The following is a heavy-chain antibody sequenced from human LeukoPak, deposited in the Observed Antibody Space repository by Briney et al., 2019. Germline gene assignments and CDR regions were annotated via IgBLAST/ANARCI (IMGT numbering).Heavy chain of an antibody. CDR3: ARGTMTTVTNWFDP. J-gene: IGHJ5*02. CDR1: GYTFTGYY. Sequence: ASVRVSCKASGYTFTGYYMHWVRQAPGQGLEWMGWINPNSGGTNYAQKFQGRVTMTRDTSISTAYMELSRLRSDDTAGYYCARGTMTTVTNWFDPWGQGTLVTVSS. V-gene: IGHV1-2*02. CDR2: INPNSGGT. D-gene: IGHD4-17*01.